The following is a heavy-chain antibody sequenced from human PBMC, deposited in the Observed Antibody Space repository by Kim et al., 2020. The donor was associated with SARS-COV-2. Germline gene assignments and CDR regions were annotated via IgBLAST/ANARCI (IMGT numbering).Heavy chain of an antibody. V-gene: IGHV3-23*01. D-gene: IGHD3-16*01. J-gene: IGHJ4*02. CDR2: ITGSGQST. CDR3: AKLGSPLRHFDKDDY. Sequence: GGSLRLSCAASGLNFRLYVMSWVRQAPGMGLEWVSAITGSGQSTFYADSAKGHFTISRDNSKNTLYLEITSLRVEDTAIYYCAKLGSPLRHFDKDDYWGQGARVTVSS. CDR1: GLNFRLYV.